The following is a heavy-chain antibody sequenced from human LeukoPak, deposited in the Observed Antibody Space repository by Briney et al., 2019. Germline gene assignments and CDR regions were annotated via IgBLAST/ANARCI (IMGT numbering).Heavy chain of an antibody. CDR1: GGSISSYY. D-gene: IGHD6-13*01. CDR2: IYSSGST. V-gene: IGHV4-4*07. CDR3: ARGTTAAAGIFDC. Sequence: PSETLSLTCSVSGGSISSYYWSWVRQPAGKGLEWIGRIYSSGSTNYNPSLNSRVTMSVHTSNNQFSLRLTPVTAADTAVYYCARGTTAAAGIFDCWGQGTLVTVSS. J-gene: IGHJ4*02.